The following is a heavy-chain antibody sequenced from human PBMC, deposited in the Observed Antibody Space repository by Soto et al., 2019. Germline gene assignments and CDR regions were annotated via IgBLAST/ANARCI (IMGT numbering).Heavy chain of an antibody. CDR3: AEGGGAPIDYYGMDV. D-gene: IGHD3-16*01. J-gene: IGHJ6*02. Sequence: EVQLLVSGGGLVQPGGSLRLSCAASGFTFSSYAMSWVRQAPGKGLEWVSAISGSGGSTYYADSVKGRFTISRDNSKNTLYLEMNSLRAEDTAVYYCAEGGGAPIDYYGMDVWGQGTTVTVSS. CDR2: ISGSGGST. CDR1: GFTFSSYA. V-gene: IGHV3-23*01.